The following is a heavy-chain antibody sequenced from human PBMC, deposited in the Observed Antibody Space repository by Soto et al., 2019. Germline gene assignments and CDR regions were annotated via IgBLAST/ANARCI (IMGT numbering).Heavy chain of an antibody. CDR1: GFTFSNSW. J-gene: IGHJ2*01. Sequence: EVQLVESGGGVVQPGGSLRLSCRGSGFTFSNSWMHWVRHTPGKGLVWVSRINNDGSNAAYADSVKGRFTISRDNAKNTLYLQMHSLRAEDTAVYYCAKDVSSGITSFDLWGRGTLVTVSS. CDR3: AKDVSSGITSFDL. CDR2: INNDGSNA. V-gene: IGHV3-74*01. D-gene: IGHD3-3*01.